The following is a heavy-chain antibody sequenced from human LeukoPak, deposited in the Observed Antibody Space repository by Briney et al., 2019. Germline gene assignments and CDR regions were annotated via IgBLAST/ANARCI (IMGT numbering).Heavy chain of an antibody. CDR1: GGSIRSYY. D-gene: IGHD3-16*01. CDR2: IYTSGST. Sequence: SETPSLTCTVSGGSIRSYYWSWIRQPAGKGLEWIGRIYTSGSTNYNPSLESRVTMSVDTSKNQFSLKLSSVTAADTAVYYCASLLIGGADIFDYWGQGTLVTVSS. V-gene: IGHV4-4*07. CDR3: ASLLIGGADIFDY. J-gene: IGHJ4*02.